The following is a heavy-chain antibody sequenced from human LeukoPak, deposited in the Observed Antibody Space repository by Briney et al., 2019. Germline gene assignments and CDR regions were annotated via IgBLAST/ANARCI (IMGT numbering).Heavy chain of an antibody. CDR3: AKAVPGVVVSSVAFDI. Sequence: GRSLRLSCAASGFTFDDYAMHWVRQAPGKGLEWVSGISWNSGSIGYAGSVKGRFTISRDNAKNSLYLQMNSLRAEDTALYYCAKAVPGVVVSSVAFDIWGQGTMVTVSS. CDR1: GFTFDDYA. CDR2: ISWNSGSI. V-gene: IGHV3-9*01. J-gene: IGHJ3*02. D-gene: IGHD3-22*01.